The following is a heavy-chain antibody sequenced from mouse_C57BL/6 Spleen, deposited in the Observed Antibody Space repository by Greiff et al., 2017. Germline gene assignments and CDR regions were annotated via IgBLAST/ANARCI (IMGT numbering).Heavy chain of an antibody. CDR1: GYTFTSYW. V-gene: IGHV1-7*01. D-gene: IGHD2-1*01. CDR2: INPSSGYT. Sequence: QVQLQQSGAELAKPGASVKLSCKASGYTFTSYWMHWVKQRPGQGLEWIGYINPSSGYTKYNQKFKDKATLTADKSSSTAYMQLSSLTYEDSAVYYCSYGNYVRAMDDWGQGTSVTVSS. CDR3: SYGNYVRAMDD. J-gene: IGHJ4*01.